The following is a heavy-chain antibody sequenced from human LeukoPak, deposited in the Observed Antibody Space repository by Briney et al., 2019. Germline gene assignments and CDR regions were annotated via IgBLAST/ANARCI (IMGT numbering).Heavy chain of an antibody. CDR2: IYHSGST. CDR3: ASGPLYSSGWSGTYYFDH. Sequence: SETLSLTCAVSGYSISSGYYWGWIRQPPGKGLEWIGSIYHSGSTYYNPSLKSRVTISVDTSKNQFSLKLSSVTAADTAVYYCASGPLYSSGWSGTYYFDHWGQGTLVTVSS. J-gene: IGHJ4*02. D-gene: IGHD6-19*01. CDR1: GYSISSGYY. V-gene: IGHV4-38-2*01.